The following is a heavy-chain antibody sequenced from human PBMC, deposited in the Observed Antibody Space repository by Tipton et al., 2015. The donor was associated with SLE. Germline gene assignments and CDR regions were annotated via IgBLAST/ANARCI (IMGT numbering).Heavy chain of an antibody. CDR2: IYYSGST. V-gene: IGHV4-59*11. CDR1: GGSISSHS. J-gene: IGHJ3*02. CDR3: ARERGVCDSYDAFDI. D-gene: IGHD3-22*01. Sequence: TLSLTCTVSGGSISSHSWSWIRQPPGKGLEWIGYIYYSGSTNYNPSLKSQVTLSVDTSKNQFSLQLSSVTAADTAVYYCARERGVCDSYDAFDIWGQGTMVTVSS.